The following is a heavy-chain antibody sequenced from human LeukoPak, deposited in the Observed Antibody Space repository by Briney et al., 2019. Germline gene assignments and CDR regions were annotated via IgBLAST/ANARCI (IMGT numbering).Heavy chain of an antibody. V-gene: IGHV1-18*01. CDR3: ARDLRVLDIVVVPAAIPFDY. D-gene: IGHD2-2*02. J-gene: IGHJ4*02. CDR1: GYTFTSYG. Sequence: ASVKVSCKASGYTFTSYGISWVRQAPGQGLEWMGWISAYNGNTNYAQKLQGRVTMTTDTSTSTAYMELRSLRSDDTAVYYCARDLRVLDIVVVPAAIPFDYWGQGTLVTVSS. CDR2: ISAYNGNT.